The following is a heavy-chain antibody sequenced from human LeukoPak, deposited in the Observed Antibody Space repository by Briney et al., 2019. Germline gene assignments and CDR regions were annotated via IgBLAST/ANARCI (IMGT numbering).Heavy chain of an antibody. CDR2: ISGSGGST. V-gene: IGHV3-23*01. J-gene: IGHJ3*02. D-gene: IGHD3-22*01. CDR3: AKDPVTYYYDSSGYSDAFDI. CDR1: GFTFSSYA. Sequence: PGGSLRLSCAPSGFTFSSYAMSCVRQAPGKRLEWVSAISGSGGSTYYAHSVKGRFTISRDNSQNTLYLHMNSLRAADTAVYYCAKDPVTYYYDSSGYSDAFDIWGQGTMVTVSS.